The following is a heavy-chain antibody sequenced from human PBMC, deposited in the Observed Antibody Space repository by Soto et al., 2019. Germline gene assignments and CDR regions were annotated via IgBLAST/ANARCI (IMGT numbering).Heavy chain of an antibody. CDR2: IKGDGSAK. Sequence: EVQLVESGGGLVQPGGSLRLSCAASGFAFGSSWMTWVRQAPGKGLEGVANIKGDGSAKCYFDSVRGRFTVSRDNAENSLFLQMNILRAEDTALYYCARDVSPGSGGYYLDAFDIWGQGTMVTVSS. CDR1: GFAFGSSW. J-gene: IGHJ3*02. D-gene: IGHD6-25*01. CDR3: ARDVSPGSGGYYLDAFDI. V-gene: IGHV3-7*05.